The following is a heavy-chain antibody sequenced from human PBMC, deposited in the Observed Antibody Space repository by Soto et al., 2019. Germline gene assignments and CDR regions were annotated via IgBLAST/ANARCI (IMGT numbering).Heavy chain of an antibody. CDR2: IYYSGST. CDR3: ARRWGATLEF. J-gene: IGHJ4*02. CDR1: GGSISSYY. D-gene: IGHD1-26*01. V-gene: IGHV4-59*08. Sequence: QVQLQESGPGLVKPSETLSLTCTVSGGSISSYYWSWIRQPPGKGLEWIGYIYYSGSTNYNPSLNRRVTIAVDTSKHEFSLKLSSVAAADTAGYYCARRWGATLEFWGQGTLVTVSS.